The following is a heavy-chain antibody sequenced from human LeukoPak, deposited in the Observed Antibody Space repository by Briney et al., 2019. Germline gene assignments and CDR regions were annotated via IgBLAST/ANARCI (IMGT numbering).Heavy chain of an antibody. CDR1: GGTFSSYA. CDR3: ARTITSSSDFDY. J-gene: IGHJ4*02. Sequence: SVKVSFTASGGTFSSYAISWVRQAPGQGLEWMGGIIPIFGTANYAQKFQGRVTITADESTSTAYMELSSLRSEDTAVYYCARTITSSSDFDYWGQGTLVTVSS. V-gene: IGHV1-69*13. CDR2: IIPIFGTA. D-gene: IGHD6-6*01.